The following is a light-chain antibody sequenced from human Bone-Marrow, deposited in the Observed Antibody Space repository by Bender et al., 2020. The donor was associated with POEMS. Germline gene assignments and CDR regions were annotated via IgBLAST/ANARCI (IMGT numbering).Light chain of an antibody. J-gene: IGLJ2*01. V-gene: IGLV3-21*03. CDR2: DDD. CDR3: QVWDSSSHHVI. CDR1: DIGSKP. Sequence: YVLTQPPSVSVAPGKTAKISCGANDIGSKPVHWFQQQKSGQAPLMVVYDDDKRPSGIPDRFSGSTSANAATLTISRVEAGDEADYYCQVWDSSSHHVIFGGGTKLTVL.